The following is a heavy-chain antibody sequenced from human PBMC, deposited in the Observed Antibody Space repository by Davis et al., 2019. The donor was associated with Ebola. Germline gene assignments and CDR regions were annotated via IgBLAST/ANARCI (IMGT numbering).Heavy chain of an antibody. Sequence: GESLKISCAASGFTFSSYWMSWVRQAPGKGLEWVANIKQDGSEKYYVDSVKGRFTISRDNAKNSLYLQMNSLRAEDTAVYYCARDLSTVTTLWFDPWGQGTLVTVSS. CDR1: GFTFSSYW. CDR3: ARDLSTVTTLWFDP. CDR2: IKQDGSEK. J-gene: IGHJ5*02. D-gene: IGHD4-17*01. V-gene: IGHV3-7*03.